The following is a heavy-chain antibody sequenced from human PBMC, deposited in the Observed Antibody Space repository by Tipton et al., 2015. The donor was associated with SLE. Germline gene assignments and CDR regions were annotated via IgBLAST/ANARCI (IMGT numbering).Heavy chain of an antibody. CDR3: ASSGITPRGWFDP. CDR2: IYYSGST. Sequence: TLSLTCTVSGGSISSGSYYWSWIRQPAGKGLEWIGYIYYSGSTYYNPSLKSRVTISVDTSKNQFSLNLSSVTAADTAVYYCASSGITPRGWFDPWGQGTLVTVSS. J-gene: IGHJ5*02. D-gene: IGHD2-15*01. V-gene: IGHV4-31*03. CDR1: GGSISSGSYY.